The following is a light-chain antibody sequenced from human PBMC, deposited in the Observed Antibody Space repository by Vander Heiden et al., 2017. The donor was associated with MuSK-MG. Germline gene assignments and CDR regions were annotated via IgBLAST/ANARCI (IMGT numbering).Light chain of an antibody. CDR1: RSDVGGYNL. Sequence: QSALTQPASVSGSPGQSITISCTGTRSDVGGYNLVSWYQQHPGKAPKVMIYEVNKRPSGVSNRYSGSKSGNTASLTISGLQAEDEADYYCCSYAGSTTLVFGGGTKLTVL. J-gene: IGLJ2*01. CDR2: EVN. CDR3: CSYAGSTTLV. V-gene: IGLV2-23*02.